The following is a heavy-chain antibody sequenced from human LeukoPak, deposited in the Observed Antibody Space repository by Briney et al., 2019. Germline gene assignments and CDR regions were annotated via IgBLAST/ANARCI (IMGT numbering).Heavy chain of an antibody. D-gene: IGHD3-22*01. CDR3: ARRRYYDGSGYLE. V-gene: IGHV4-39*01. Sequence: SETLSLTCSVSGDSVSRSDSYWDWIRQPPGKGLEWNGTIYYSGRTYYSPSLKSRVTMSVDPSNNQFSLTLRSVTAAGTAVYYCARRRYYDGSGYLEWGQGTLLSVSS. CDR1: GDSVSRSDSY. CDR2: IYYSGRT. J-gene: IGHJ1*01.